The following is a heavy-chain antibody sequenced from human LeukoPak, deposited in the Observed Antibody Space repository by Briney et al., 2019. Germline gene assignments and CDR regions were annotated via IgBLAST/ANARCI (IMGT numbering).Heavy chain of an antibody. CDR3: ARPRGWERRWYFDL. V-gene: IGHV3-23*01. J-gene: IGHJ2*01. D-gene: IGHD1-26*01. CDR1: GFTFSSYA. CDR2: ISGSGGST. Sequence: GGSLRLSCAASGFTFSSYAMSWVRQAPGKGLEWVSAISGSGGSTYYADSVKGRFTISRDNSKNTLYLQMDGLRAEDTAVYYCARPRGWERRWYFDLWGRGTLVTVSS.